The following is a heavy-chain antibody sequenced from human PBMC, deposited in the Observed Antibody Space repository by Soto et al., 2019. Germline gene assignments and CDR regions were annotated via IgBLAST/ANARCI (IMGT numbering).Heavy chain of an antibody. CDR2: IKSKTDGGTT. Sequence: GGSLRLSCAASGFTFSNAWMNWVRQAPGKGLEWVGRIKSKTDGGTTDYAAPVKGRFIISRDDSKNTLYLQMNSLKTEDTAVYYCRSHLWDSSGYYFDYWGQGTLVTVSS. V-gene: IGHV3-15*07. CDR3: RSHLWDSSGYYFDY. CDR1: GFTFSNAW. D-gene: IGHD3-22*01. J-gene: IGHJ4*02.